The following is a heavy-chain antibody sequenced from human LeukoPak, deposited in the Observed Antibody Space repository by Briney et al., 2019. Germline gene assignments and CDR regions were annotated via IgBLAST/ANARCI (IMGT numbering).Heavy chain of an antibody. Sequence: PGGSLRLSCAASGFTFDDYGMSWVRQAPGKGLEWVSGINWNGGSTGYADSVKGRFTISRDNAKNSLYLQMNSLRAEDTALYYCARGNWNYLFPGFDYWGQGTLVTVSS. D-gene: IGHD1-7*01. CDR3: ARGNWNYLFPGFDY. J-gene: IGHJ4*02. V-gene: IGHV3-20*04. CDR1: GFTFDDYG. CDR2: INWNGGST.